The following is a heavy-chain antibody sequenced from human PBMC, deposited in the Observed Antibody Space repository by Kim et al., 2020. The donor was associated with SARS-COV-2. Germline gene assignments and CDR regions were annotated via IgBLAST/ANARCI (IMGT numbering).Heavy chain of an antibody. CDR1: GFTFSDYY. J-gene: IGHJ6*03. V-gene: IGHV3-11*01. CDR2: ISSSGSTI. Sequence: GGSLRLSCAASGFTFSDYYMNWIRQAPGKGLEWVSYISSSGSTIYYADSVKGRFTISSDNAKNSLYLQMNSLRAEDTAVYYCARKSWGHIVVVIAPYYYYNMDGGGKGTAVTVSS. D-gene: IGHD2-21*01. CDR3: ARKSWGHIVVVIAPYYYYNMDG.